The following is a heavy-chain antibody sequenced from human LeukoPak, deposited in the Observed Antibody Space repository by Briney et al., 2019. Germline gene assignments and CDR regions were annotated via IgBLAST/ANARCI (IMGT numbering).Heavy chain of an antibody. Sequence: PSETLSLTCTVSGDSIISYFWSWIRQPPGKGLEWIGYIYYIGSTTYNPSLKSRVTMSVDTSKKQFSLKLSSVTAADTAVYYCARRSPSLDWFDPWGQGTLVTVSS. V-gene: IGHV4-59*01. J-gene: IGHJ5*02. CDR1: GDSIISYF. D-gene: IGHD6-6*01. CDR3: ARRSPSLDWFDP. CDR2: IYYIGST.